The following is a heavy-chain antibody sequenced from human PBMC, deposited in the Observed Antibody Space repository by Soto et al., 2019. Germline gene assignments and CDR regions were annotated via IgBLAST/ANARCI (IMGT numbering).Heavy chain of an antibody. D-gene: IGHD3-10*01. CDR3: ARTNHYGSGSYYNDVGAFDY. CDR1: GGSISSYY. CDR2: IYYSGST. Sequence: PSETLSLTCTVSGGSISSYYWSWIRQPPGKGLEWIGHIYYSGSTNYNPSLKSRVTISVDTSKNQFSLKLSSVTAADTAVYYCARTNHYGSGSYYNDVGAFDYWGQGTLVTVS. J-gene: IGHJ4*02. V-gene: IGHV4-59*01.